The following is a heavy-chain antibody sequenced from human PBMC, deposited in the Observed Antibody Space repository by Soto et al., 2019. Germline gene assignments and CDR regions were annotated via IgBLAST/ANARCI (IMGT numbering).Heavy chain of an antibody. V-gene: IGHV3-23*01. CDR1: GFIFSSYA. D-gene: IGHD6-13*01. CDR3: AKGGVGSSWTKYYFDY. J-gene: IGHJ4*02. Sequence: EVQLLESGGGLVQPGGSLRLSCTVSGFIFSSYAMTWVRQAPGKGLEWVSGISRGGDNTYYADSVKGRFTISRDNSKNTLDLQMDSLRPEDTAAYYCAKGGVGSSWTKYYFDYWGQGTLVTVSS. CDR2: ISRGGDNT.